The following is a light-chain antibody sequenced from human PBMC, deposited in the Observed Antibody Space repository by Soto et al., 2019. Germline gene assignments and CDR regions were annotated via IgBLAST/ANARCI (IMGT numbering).Light chain of an antibody. V-gene: IGLV2-23*02. CDR1: TSAVAYYDL. CDR2: EVD. Sequence: QSALTQPASVSGSPGQSITISCAGTTSAVAYYDLVSWYQQHPGRAPKLLIYEVDKRPSGISVRFSGSKSGATASLTISGLLPEDEAVYFCCTYAGHVPKFGGGTKLTVL. CDR3: CTYAGHVPK. J-gene: IGLJ2*01.